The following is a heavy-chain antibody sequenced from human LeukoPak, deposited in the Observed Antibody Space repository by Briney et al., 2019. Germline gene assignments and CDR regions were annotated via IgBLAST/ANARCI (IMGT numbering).Heavy chain of an antibody. V-gene: IGHV1-2*02. Sequence: ASVKVSCKASGYTFTGYYMHWVRQAPGQGLEWMGWINPNSGGTNYAQKFQGRVTMTRDTSISTAYMELSRLRSDDTAVYYCARVDSRGYYWESAFDYWGQGTLVTVSS. CDR3: ARVDSRGYYWESAFDY. J-gene: IGHJ4*02. D-gene: IGHD3-22*01. CDR1: GYTFTGYY. CDR2: INPNSGGT.